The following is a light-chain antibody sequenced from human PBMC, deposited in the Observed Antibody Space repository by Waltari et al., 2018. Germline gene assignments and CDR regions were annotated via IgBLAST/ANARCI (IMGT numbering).Light chain of an antibody. CDR3: QQYNNWPPLT. CDR2: GAS. J-gene: IGKJ4*01. Sequence: EIVMTQSPATLSVSPGERATPSCRASQSVSSNLAWYQQKPGQAPRPLIYGASTRATGIPVRFSGSGSGTEFTLTISSLQSEDFAVYYCQQYNNWPPLTFGGGTKVEIK. V-gene: IGKV3-15*01. CDR1: QSVSSN.